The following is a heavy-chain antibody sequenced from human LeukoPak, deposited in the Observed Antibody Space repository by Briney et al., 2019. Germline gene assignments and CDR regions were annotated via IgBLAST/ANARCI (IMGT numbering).Heavy chain of an antibody. J-gene: IGHJ4*02. CDR2: FDPEDGET. V-gene: IGHV1-24*01. D-gene: IGHD3-22*01. CDR1: GYTLTELS. CDR3: ARDSQHHYYDSSGYYSAPLPLEDY. Sequence: ASVKVSCKVSGYTLTELSMHWVRQAPGKGLEWMGGFDPEDGETIYAQKFQGRVTMTRDTSTSTVYMELSSLRSEDTAVYYCARDSQHHYYDSSGYYSAPLPLEDYWGQGTLVTVSS.